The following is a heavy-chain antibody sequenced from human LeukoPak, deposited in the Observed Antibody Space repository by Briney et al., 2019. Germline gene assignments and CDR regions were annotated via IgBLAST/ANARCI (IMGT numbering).Heavy chain of an antibody. V-gene: IGHV3-66*01. D-gene: IGHD3-16*02. J-gene: IGHJ4*02. CDR2: LYSDGTT. CDR3: ARLGAFGGLIAAKQTDF. Sequence: GGSLRLSCAASGFTVSYNYMTWVRQAPGKGLEWVSILYSDGTTYYSDSVKGRFAISRDNSNNTLSLQMNSLRAEDTAVYYCARLGAFGGLIAAKQTDFWGQGTLVTVSS. CDR1: GFTVSYNY.